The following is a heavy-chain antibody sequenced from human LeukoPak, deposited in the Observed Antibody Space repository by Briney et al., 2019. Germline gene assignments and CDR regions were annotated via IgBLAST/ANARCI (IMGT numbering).Heavy chain of an antibody. CDR1: GYTFTSYG. J-gene: IGHJ4*02. CDR2: ISAYNRHT. CDR3: ARDKDLGAVAGTFDY. Sequence: ASVKVSCKASGYTFTSYGISWVRQAPGQGLEWMGWISAYNRHTNYAQKLQGRVTMTTDTSTSTAYMELRSLGSDDTAVYFCARDKDLGAVAGTFDYWGQGTLVTVSS. V-gene: IGHV1-18*01. D-gene: IGHD6-19*01.